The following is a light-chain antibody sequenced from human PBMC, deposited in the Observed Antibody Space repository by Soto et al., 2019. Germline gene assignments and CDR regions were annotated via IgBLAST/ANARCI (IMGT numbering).Light chain of an antibody. Sequence: QAVVTQPPSASGTAGQRVTISCSGGRSNIGSNVVNWYQQLPGTAPKLLMYSTNQRPSGVPDRFSGSKSGTSASLAISGLQSDDEADYYCAAWDDSLNGPIFGGGTKLTVL. CDR3: AAWDDSLNGPI. V-gene: IGLV1-44*01. CDR2: STN. J-gene: IGLJ2*01. CDR1: RSNIGSNV.